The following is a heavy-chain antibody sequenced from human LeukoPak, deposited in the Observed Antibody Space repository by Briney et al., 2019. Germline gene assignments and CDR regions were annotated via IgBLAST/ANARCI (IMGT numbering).Heavy chain of an antibody. Sequence: SGPTLVKPTQTLTLTRTFSGFSLSTSGVGVGWIRQPPGKALEWLALIYWDDDKRYSPSLKSRLTITKDTSKNQVVLTMTNMDPVDTATYYCAHRLLPRAAGISSQGYFDYWGQGTLVTVSS. D-gene: IGHD2-21*01. V-gene: IGHV2-5*02. CDR2: IYWDDDK. CDR3: AHRLLPRAAGISSQGYFDY. CDR1: GFSLSTSGVG. J-gene: IGHJ4*02.